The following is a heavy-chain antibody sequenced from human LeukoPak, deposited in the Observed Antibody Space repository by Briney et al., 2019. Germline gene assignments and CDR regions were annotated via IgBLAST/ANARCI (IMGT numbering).Heavy chain of an antibody. Sequence: ASVKVSCKSSAYTFTGYYMHWVRQAPGQGLELMGWINPSSGGTNCAQKFQGRVTMTRDTSVSTAYMELSRLRSDDTAVYYCASPPLNTSPYHDAFDIWGQGTMVTVSS. CDR3: ASPPLNTSPYHDAFDI. J-gene: IGHJ3*02. CDR1: AYTFTGYY. CDR2: INPSSGGT. D-gene: IGHD3-22*01. V-gene: IGHV1-2*02.